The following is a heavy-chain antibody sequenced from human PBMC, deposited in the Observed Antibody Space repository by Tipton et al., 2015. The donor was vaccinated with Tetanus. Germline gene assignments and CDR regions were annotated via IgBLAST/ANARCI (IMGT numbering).Heavy chain of an antibody. D-gene: IGHD3-22*01. J-gene: IGHJ6*02. Sequence: QVQLVQSGAEVKKPGASLKVSCKASGYTFTGYYLYWVRQAPGQGLEWMGWIDPNSGGTNYAQKFQGRVPMTRDTSISTAYMELSRLRSDDTAVYYCARDRGDYIYYGMDVWGPGTTVTVTS. CDR1: GYTFTGYY. V-gene: IGHV1-2*02. CDR2: IDPNSGGT. CDR3: ARDRGDYIYYGMDV.